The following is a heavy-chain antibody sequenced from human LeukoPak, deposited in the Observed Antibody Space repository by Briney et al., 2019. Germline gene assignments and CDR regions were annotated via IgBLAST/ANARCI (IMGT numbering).Heavy chain of an antibody. V-gene: IGHV3-30*02. CDR1: GFTFRNFV. D-gene: IGHD4-17*01. CDR2: IRYDGSNK. CDR3: AKDIDDYGDYDAFDI. J-gene: IGHJ3*02. Sequence: GGSLRLSCAASGFTFRNFVMHWVRQAPGKGLEWVAFIRYDGSNKYYADSVKGRFTISRDNSKNTLYLQMNSLRAEDTAVYYCAKDIDDYGDYDAFDIWGQGTMVTVSS.